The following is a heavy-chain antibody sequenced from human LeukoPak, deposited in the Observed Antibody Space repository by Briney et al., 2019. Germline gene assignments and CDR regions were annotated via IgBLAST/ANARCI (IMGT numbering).Heavy chain of an antibody. V-gene: IGHV3-30-3*01. J-gene: IGHJ4*02. Sequence: GGSLRLSCAASGFTFSSYAMHWVRQAPGKGLEWVAVISYDGSNKYYADSVKGRFTISRDNSKNTLYLQMNSLGAEDTAVYYCARDLFPLYSSSSEYWGQGTLVTVSS. CDR3: ARDLFPLYSSSSEY. CDR1: GFTFSSYA. D-gene: IGHD6-6*01. CDR2: ISYDGSNK.